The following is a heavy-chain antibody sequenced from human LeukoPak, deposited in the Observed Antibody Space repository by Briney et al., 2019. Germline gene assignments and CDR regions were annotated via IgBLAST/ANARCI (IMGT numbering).Heavy chain of an antibody. D-gene: IGHD4-11*01. CDR2: INHSGST. Sequence: SETLSLTCAVYGGSFSGYYWSWIRQPPGKGLEGMGEINHSGSTNYNPSLKSRVTISVDTSKNQFSLKLSSVTAADTAVYYCARSKSWRVTTRMYWFDHWGQGTLVTVSS. J-gene: IGHJ5*02. V-gene: IGHV4-34*01. CDR3: ARSKSWRVTTRMYWFDH. CDR1: GGSFSGYY.